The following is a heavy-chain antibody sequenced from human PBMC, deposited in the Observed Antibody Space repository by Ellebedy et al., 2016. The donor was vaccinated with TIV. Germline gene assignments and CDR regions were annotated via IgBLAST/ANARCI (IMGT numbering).Heavy chain of an antibody. J-gene: IGHJ6*02. D-gene: IGHD6-19*01. CDR2: ISAYNANT. V-gene: IGHV1-18*01. CDR1: GGTFTSDI. CDR3: ARDFAVAGTYYYYGMDV. Sequence: AASVKVSCKASGGTFTSDIINWVRQAPGQGLEWMAWISAYNANTNYAQNLQGRVTTTTDTSTSTAYMELRSLRSDDTAVYYCARDFAVAGTYYYYGMDVWGQGTTVTVSS.